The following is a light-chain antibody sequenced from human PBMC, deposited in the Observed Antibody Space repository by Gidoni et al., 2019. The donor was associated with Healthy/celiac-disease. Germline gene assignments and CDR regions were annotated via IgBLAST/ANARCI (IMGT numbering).Light chain of an antibody. Sequence: SEESTQPPAVSVSPGQTASITCSGDKLGAKYACWYQQRPGQSPVLLIYQDNKRPSGIPARFSGSNSGNTATLTFRGTQAMDEAAYYFQAWYSSTVVFAGGTKLTVL. J-gene: IGLJ2*01. CDR3: QAWYSSTVV. CDR2: QDN. CDR1: KLGAKY. V-gene: IGLV3-1*01.